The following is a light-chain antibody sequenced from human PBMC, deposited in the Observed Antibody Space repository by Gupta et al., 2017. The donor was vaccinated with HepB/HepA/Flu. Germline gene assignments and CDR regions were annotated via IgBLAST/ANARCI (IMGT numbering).Light chain of an antibody. J-gene: IGKJ3*01. CDR2: GTS. CDR3: QQYGSSSFT. Sequence: IVLTKSPGTLSLSPGERATFSCRASQSVSSSYLAWYQQKPGQAPRLLIYGTSSRAAGIPDRFSGSGSGTDFTLTISRLEPEDFAVFYCQQYGSSSFTFGPGTKVDIK. V-gene: IGKV3-20*01. CDR1: QSVSSSY.